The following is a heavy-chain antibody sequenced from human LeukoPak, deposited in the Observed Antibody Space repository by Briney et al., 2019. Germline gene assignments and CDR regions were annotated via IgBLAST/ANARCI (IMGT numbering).Heavy chain of an antibody. D-gene: IGHD6-13*01. J-gene: IGHJ2*01. CDR3: ARRAGAAAAALRHFDL. Sequence: GGSLRLSCAASGFNFNDYFMTWIRRAPGKGLEWISYITTSEDYTNYADSVRGRFTVSRDNTKNSLYLQMNSLRDEDTAVYYCARRAGAAAAALRHFDLWGRGTLVSVSS. V-gene: IGHV3-11*06. CDR1: GFNFNDYF. CDR2: ITTSEDYT.